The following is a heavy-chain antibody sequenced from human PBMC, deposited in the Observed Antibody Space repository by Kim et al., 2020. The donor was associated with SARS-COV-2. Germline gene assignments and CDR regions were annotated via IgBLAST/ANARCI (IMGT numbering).Heavy chain of an antibody. CDR2: ISSSSTYI. J-gene: IGHJ1*01. V-gene: IGHV3-21*01. CDR3: AREIPVSQH. CDR1: GFTFSAYS. Sequence: GSLRLSCAASGFTFSAYSMNWVRQAPGKGLEWVSSISSSSTYIYHADSVKGRFTISRDNAKNSLYLQMNSLRAEDTAVYYCAREIPVSQHWGQGTLVIVSS. D-gene: IGHD2-21*01.